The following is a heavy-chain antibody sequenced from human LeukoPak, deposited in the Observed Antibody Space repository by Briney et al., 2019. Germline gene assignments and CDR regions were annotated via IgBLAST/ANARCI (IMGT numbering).Heavy chain of an antibody. Sequence: PGGSLRLSCAPSGFTFSSCAMTWVRHAPGKGLEWVSSISGSGATTYYADSVKGRFTISRDNSNNTVYLQMNSLRAEDTAVYYCAKDQSRVGASDPFDYWGQGMQVGVSS. CDR2: ISGSGATT. CDR1: GFTFSSCA. V-gene: IGHV3-23*01. J-gene: IGHJ4*02. CDR3: AKDQSRVGASDPFDY. D-gene: IGHD1-26*01.